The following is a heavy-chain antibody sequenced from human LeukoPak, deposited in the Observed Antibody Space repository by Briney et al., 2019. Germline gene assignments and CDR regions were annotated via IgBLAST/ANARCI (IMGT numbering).Heavy chain of an antibody. CDR2: ISYSGST. Sequence: SETQSLTYTVSGGSISSGFYWAWIRQPPGKGLDWIGSISYSGSTNYNPSLKSRVTISVDTSKNQFSLKLISVTATDTAVYFCARTLDTSTWSASGGWGQGTLVTVSS. CDR3: ARTLDTSTWSASGG. D-gene: IGHD6-13*01. CDR1: GGSISSGFY. J-gene: IGHJ4*02. V-gene: IGHV4-39*01.